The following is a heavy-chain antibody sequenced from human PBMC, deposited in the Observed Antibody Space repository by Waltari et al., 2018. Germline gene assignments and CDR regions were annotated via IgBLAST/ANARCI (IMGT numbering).Heavy chain of an antibody. Sequence: EVQLVESGGGLVQPGGSLKLSCAASGFTFSGSAMHWVRQASGTGLEWFGRIRSKANSYATAYAASVKGRFTISRDDSKNTAYLQMNSLKTEDTVVYYCTRHVCSGGSCFIDYWGQGTLVTVSS. J-gene: IGHJ4*02. V-gene: IGHV3-73*01. CDR1: GFTFSGSA. CDR2: IRSKANSYAT. CDR3: TRHVCSGGSCFIDY. D-gene: IGHD2-15*01.